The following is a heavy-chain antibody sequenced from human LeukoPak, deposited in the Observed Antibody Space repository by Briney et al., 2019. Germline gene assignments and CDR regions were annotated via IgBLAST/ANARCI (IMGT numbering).Heavy chain of an antibody. CDR3: SRSAYYDGSGNYYDY. V-gene: IGHV3-74*01. CDR1: GFTFSSYW. J-gene: IGHJ4*02. CDR2: ISDGGSTT. Sequence: QPGGSLRLSCAASGFTFSSYWMHWVRQAPGKGLVWVSRISDGGSTTTYGDSVKGRFTISRDNAKNTLYLQMNGLRAEDTAVYYCSRSAYYDGSGNYYDYWGQGTLVTVSS. D-gene: IGHD3-22*01.